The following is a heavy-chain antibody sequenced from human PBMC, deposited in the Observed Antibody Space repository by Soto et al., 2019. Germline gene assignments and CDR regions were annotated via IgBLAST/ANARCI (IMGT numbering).Heavy chain of an antibody. CDR3: ARDGGQWLVRDYFDD. CDR1: GFTFSSYW. D-gene: IGHD6-19*01. CDR2: IKQDGSEK. J-gene: IGHJ4*02. Sequence: GGSLRLSCAASGFTFSSYWMSWVRQAPGKGLEWVANIKQDGSEKYYVDSVKGRFTISRDNSKNTLYLQMNSLRAEDTAVYYCARDGGQWLVRDYFDDSGQETLVTVSS. V-gene: IGHV3-7*01.